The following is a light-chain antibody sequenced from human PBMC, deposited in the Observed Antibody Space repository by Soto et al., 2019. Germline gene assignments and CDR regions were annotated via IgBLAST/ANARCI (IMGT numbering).Light chain of an antibody. CDR1: QSISSY. Sequence: IQITQSPSSRSASVGDRVTITCRASQSISSYLNWYQPKPGKAPKLLIYAASSLQSGVPSRFSGSGSGTDFTLTISSLQPEDFATYSCQQSYSTRITFGQGTRLEIK. CDR2: AAS. J-gene: IGKJ5*01. V-gene: IGKV1-39*01. CDR3: QQSYSTRIT.